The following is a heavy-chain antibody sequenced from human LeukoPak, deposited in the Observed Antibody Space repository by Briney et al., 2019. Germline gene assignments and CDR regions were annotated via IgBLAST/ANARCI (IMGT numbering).Heavy chain of an antibody. Sequence: PGGSLRLSCAASGFTFSSYGMSWVRQAPGKGPEWVSTISGSAYNTYYADSVKGRFTISRDNSANTLYLQMNSLRAEDTALYYCAKHSGSYFIYYVDSWGQGTPVTVSS. CDR3: AKHSGSYFIYYVDS. D-gene: IGHD1-26*01. CDR2: ISGSAYNT. J-gene: IGHJ4*02. V-gene: IGHV3-23*01. CDR1: GFTFSSYG.